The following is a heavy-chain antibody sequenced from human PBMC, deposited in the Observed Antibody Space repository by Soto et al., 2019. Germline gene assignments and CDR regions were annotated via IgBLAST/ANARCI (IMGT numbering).Heavy chain of an antibody. CDR2: INPNSGGT. CDR1: GYTFTGYY. V-gene: IGHV1-2*04. D-gene: IGHD2-21*02. J-gene: IGHJ6*02. Sequence: ASVKVSCKASGYTFTGYYMHWVRQAPGQGLEWMGWINPNSGGTNYAQKFQGWVTMTRDTSISTAYMGLSRLRSDDTAVYYCARGDCGGDCYPRGGYYGMDVWGQGTTVTVSS. CDR3: ARGDCGGDCYPRGGYYGMDV.